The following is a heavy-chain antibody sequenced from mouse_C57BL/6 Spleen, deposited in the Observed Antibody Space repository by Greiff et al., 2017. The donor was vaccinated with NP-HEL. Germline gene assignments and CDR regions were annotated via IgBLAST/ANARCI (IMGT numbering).Heavy chain of an antibody. CDR3: ARQLDAMDY. V-gene: IGHV1-42*01. Sequence: EVQLQESGPELVKPGASVKISCKASGYSFTGYYMNWVKQSPEKSLEWIGEINPSTGGTTYNQKFKAKATLTVDKSSSTAYMQLKSLTSEDSAVYYCARQLDAMDYWGQGTSVTVSS. CDR2: INPSTGGT. J-gene: IGHJ4*01. CDR1: GYSFTGYY. D-gene: IGHD3-1*01.